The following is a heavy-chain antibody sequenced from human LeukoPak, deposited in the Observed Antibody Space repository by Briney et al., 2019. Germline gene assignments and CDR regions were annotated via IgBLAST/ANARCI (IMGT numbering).Heavy chain of an antibody. CDR1: GFTFSDLW. J-gene: IGHJ4*02. CDR2: LNSDGNVR. Sequence: GGSLRLSCVASGFTFSDLWMSWVRQAPGKGLEWVAALNSDGNVRWYVDSVKGRFTNSRDNAQNSLFLQMNSLSAEDTAVYYCAMPTREPRYWGQGTRVTVSS. CDR3: AMPTREPRY. V-gene: IGHV3-7*01.